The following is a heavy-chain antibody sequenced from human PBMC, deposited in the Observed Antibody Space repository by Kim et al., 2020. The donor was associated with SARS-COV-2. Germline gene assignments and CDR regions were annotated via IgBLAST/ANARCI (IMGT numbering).Heavy chain of an antibody. D-gene: IGHD6-13*01. CDR3: PRGIFSSRWYRSGAFDI. J-gene: IGHJ3*02. V-gene: IGHV3-7*04. Sequence: VKGRFTISEDTAKNSLYLQMDSLRAEDAAVYYCPRGIFSSRWYRSGAFDIWGQGTMVTVSS.